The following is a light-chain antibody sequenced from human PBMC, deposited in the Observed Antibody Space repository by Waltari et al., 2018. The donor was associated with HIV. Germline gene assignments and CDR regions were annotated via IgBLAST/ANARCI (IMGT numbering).Light chain of an antibody. CDR1: QGVSSN. J-gene: IGKJ1*01. V-gene: IGKV3-15*01. Sequence: IVMTQSPATLSVSPGERATLSCGASQGVSSNLAWYQQKPGQAPRLLFYGASTRATGIPARFSGSGSGTEFTLTITSLQSEDFAVYYCQQYNNWPPWTFGQGTKVEIK. CDR3: QQYNNWPPWT. CDR2: GAS.